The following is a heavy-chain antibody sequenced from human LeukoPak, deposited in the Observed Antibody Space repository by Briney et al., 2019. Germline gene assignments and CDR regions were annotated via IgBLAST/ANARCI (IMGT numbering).Heavy chain of an antibody. CDR1: GFTFSSYA. V-gene: IGHV3-23*01. J-gene: IGHJ4*02. CDR3: TTYIRQSRIRKVQKIDY. CDR2: IGGSGGDT. Sequence: GGSLRLSCAASGFTFSSYAMSWVRQAPGKGLEWVSAIGGSGGDTYYADSVKGRFTISRDNSKNALYLQMNSLRAEDTAVYYCTTYIRQSRIRKVQKIDYWGQGTLVTVSS. D-gene: IGHD5-18*01.